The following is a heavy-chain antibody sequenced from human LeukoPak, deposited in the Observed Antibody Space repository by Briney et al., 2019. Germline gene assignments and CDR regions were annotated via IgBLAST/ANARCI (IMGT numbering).Heavy chain of an antibody. J-gene: IGHJ3*02. V-gene: IGHV4-59*01. CDR1: GGSISSYY. Sequence: SETLSLTCTVSGGSISSYYWSWIRQPPGKGLEWIGYIYYSGITNYNPSLKCRVTISVDTSKNQFSLKLNSVTAADTAVYYCARAERWEGRPHGFDIWGQGTMVTVSS. CDR3: ARAERWEGRPHGFDI. CDR2: IYYSGIT. D-gene: IGHD1-26*01.